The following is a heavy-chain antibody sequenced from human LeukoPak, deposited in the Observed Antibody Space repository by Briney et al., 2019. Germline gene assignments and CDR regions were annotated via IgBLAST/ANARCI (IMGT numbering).Heavy chain of an antibody. CDR1: GFTFSSYT. V-gene: IGHV3-21*01. CDR2: ISTSSSYI. J-gene: IGHJ5*02. Sequence: PGGSLRLSCAASGFTFSSYTMNWVRQAPGKGLEWVSSISTSSSYIYYADSVKGRFTISRDNAKNSLYLQMNSLRAEDTAVYYCARGGRYYDFWSGYSSNWFDPWGQGTLVTVSS. CDR3: ARGGRYYDFWSGYSSNWFDP. D-gene: IGHD3-3*01.